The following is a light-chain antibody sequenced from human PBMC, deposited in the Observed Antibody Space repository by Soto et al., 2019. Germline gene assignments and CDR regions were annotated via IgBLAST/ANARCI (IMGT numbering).Light chain of an antibody. CDR3: QQLNSYPLT. CDR2: GAS. J-gene: IGKJ4*01. V-gene: IGKV1-9*01. Sequence: DIQLTQSPSFLSASVGDRVTITCRASQGIGSDLVWYQQKPVKAPKLLIYGASTLQGGVSSRFSGRGSGTEFTLTISSLQPEDFATYYCQQLNSYPLTFGGGTKVEIK. CDR1: QGIGSD.